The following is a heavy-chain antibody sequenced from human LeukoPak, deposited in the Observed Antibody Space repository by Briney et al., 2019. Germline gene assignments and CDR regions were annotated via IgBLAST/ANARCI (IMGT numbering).Heavy chain of an antibody. D-gene: IGHD2-15*01. V-gene: IGHV3-7*01. CDR2: MKEDGGEI. Sequence: PGGSLRLSCEASAFTFSSYWMSWVRQAPGKGLEWVANMKEDGGEINYVDSVKGRFTISRDNAKNSLFLQMNSLRVEDTAVYYCAKEDDCSGGSCYLGWGQGTLVTVSS. CDR3: AKEDDCSGGSCYLG. J-gene: IGHJ4*02. CDR1: AFTFSSYW.